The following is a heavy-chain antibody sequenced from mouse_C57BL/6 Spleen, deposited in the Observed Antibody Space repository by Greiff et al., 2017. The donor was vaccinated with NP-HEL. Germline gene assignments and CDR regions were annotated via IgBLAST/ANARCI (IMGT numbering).Heavy chain of an antibody. Sequence: QVQLQQSGAELVMPGASVKLSCKASGYTFTSYWMHWVKQRPGQGLEWIGEIDPSDSYTNYNQKFKGKSTLTVDKSSSTAYMQLSSLTSEDSAVYYCARRGLRAMDYWGQGTSVTVSS. D-gene: IGHD1-1*01. V-gene: IGHV1-69*01. CDR3: ARRGLRAMDY. CDR1: GYTFTSYW. CDR2: IDPSDSYT. J-gene: IGHJ4*01.